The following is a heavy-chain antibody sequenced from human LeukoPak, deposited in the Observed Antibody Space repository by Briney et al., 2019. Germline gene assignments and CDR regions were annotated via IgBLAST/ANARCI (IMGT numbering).Heavy chain of an antibody. Sequence: PSETLSLTCTVSGGSTSSSSYYWGWIRQPPGKGLEWIGSIYYSGSTYYNPSLKSRVTISVDTSKNQFSLKLSSVTAADTAVYYCARQSLQWLVPYWGQGTLVTVSS. CDR3: ARQSLQWLVPY. J-gene: IGHJ4*02. CDR2: IYYSGST. D-gene: IGHD6-19*01. V-gene: IGHV4-39*01. CDR1: GGSTSSSSYY.